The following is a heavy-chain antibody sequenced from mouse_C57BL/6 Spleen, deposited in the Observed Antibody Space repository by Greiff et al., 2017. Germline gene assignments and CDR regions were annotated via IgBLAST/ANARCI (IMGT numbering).Heavy chain of an antibody. CDR3: ASHEGGIDHLDY. J-gene: IGHJ2*01. CDR2: FYPGRGSI. Sequence: VQESGAELVKPGASVKLSCKASGYTFTEYTIPWVKQRSGQGLEWIGWFYPGRGSIKYNEKFKDKATLTADKSSSTAYMELSRLTSEDSAVYFCASHEGGIDHLDYWGQGTTLTVSS. V-gene: IGHV1-62-2*01. CDR1: GYTFTEYT.